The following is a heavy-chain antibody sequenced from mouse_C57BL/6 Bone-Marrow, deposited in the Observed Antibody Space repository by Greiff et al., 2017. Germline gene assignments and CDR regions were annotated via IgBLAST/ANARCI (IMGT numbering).Heavy chain of an antibody. D-gene: IGHD6-1*01. CDR1: GFTFSSYG. V-gene: IGHV5-6*01. CDR3: ARPYLCDY. J-gene: IGHJ2*01. CDR2: ISSGGSYT. Sequence: EVKLQESGGDLVKPGGSLKLSCAASGFTFSSYGMSWVRQTPDKRLEWVATISSGGSYTYYPDSVKGRFTISRDNAKNTLYLQMSSLKSEDTAMYYCARPYLCDYWGQGTTLTVSS.